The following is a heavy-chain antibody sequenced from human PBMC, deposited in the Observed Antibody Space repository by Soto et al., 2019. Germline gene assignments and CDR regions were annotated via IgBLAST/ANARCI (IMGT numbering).Heavy chain of an antibody. CDR3: ATGWWGREGYVMNV. CDR2: IYYSGST. CDR1: GAAIGTSNW. J-gene: IGHJ6*02. D-gene: IGHD2-15*01. Sequence: PSDTLSLTFAVSGAAIGTSNWWRWVSQPPGKGLELIGSIYYSGSTYYNPTLKSRVTISVDTSKNQFSLKLSSVTAADTAVYYCATGWWGREGYVMNVWGQGNTVAVSS. V-gene: IGHV4-39*01.